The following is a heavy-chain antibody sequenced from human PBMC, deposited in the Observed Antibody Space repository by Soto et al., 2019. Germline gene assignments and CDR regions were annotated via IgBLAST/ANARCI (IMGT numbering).Heavy chain of an antibody. CDR1: GFTFSSYA. CDR2: ISYDGSNK. CDR3: ARDLGYCSSTSCYTGYYYYYGMDV. D-gene: IGHD2-2*02. J-gene: IGHJ6*02. Sequence: VGSLRLSCAASGFTFSSYAMHWVRQAPGKGLEWVAVISYDGSNKYYADSVKGRFTISRDNSKNTLYLQMNSLRAEDTAVYYCARDLGYCSSTSCYTGYYYYYGMDVWGQGTTVTVSS. V-gene: IGHV3-30-3*01.